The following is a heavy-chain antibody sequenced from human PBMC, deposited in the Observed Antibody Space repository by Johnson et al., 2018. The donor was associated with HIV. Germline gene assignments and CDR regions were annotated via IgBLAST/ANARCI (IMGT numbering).Heavy chain of an antibody. D-gene: IGHD2-15*01. CDR3: AKERGISGGFDF. CDR1: DFTVSGNY. V-gene: IGHV3-20*04. CDR2: INWNGDST. J-gene: IGHJ3*01. Sequence: VQLVESGGGLIQPGGSLRLSCAASDFTVSGNYMSWVRQAPGKGLEWVSGINWNGDSTGYAASVKGRFTISRDNAKNSLYLQMNSLRAEDTAVYYCAKERGISGGFDFWGQGTRVTVSS.